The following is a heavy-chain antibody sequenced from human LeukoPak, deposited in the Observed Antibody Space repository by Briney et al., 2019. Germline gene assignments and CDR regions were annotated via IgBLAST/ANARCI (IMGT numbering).Heavy chain of an antibody. CDR3: ARSQAHYDMLTGYIYYYYNMDV. V-gene: IGHV4-30-4*01. CDR1: GGSISSGDYY. J-gene: IGHJ6*04. Sequence: SETLSLTCTVSGGSISSGDYYWNWIRQPPGKGLEWIGYMYYSGSTYYNPSLKSRVTISVDTSKNQFSLKLSSVTAADTAVYYCARSQAHYDMLTGYIYYYYNMDVWGKGTTVTVSS. CDR2: MYYSGST. D-gene: IGHD3-9*01.